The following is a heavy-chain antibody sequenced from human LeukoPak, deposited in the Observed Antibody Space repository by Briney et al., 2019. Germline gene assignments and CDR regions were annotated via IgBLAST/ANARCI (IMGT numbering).Heavy chain of an antibody. J-gene: IGHJ3*02. CDR3: ARAVGRAHAFDI. V-gene: IGHV4-59*01. CDR2: IYYSGST. Sequence: PSETLSLTCTVSGGSISSYYWSWIRQPPGKGLEWIGYIYYSGSTNYNPSLKSRVTISVDTSKNQFSLKLSSVTAADTAVYYCARAVGRAHAFDIWGQGTMVTVSS. CDR1: GGSISSYY. D-gene: IGHD4/OR15-4a*01.